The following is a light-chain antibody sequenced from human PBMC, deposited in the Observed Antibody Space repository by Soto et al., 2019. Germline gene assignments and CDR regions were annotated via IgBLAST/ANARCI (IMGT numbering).Light chain of an antibody. CDR1: SSNIGAGYA. CDR2: ANT. Sequence: QSVLTQPPSVSAAPGQKVTISCSGSSSNIGAGYAVHWYQHLPGTAPKLLIYANTNRPSGVPDRFSGSESGTSASLAITGLQAEDEADYYCAAWDDSLNGRVFGTGTKLTVL. V-gene: IGLV1-40*01. CDR3: AAWDDSLNGRV. J-gene: IGLJ1*01.